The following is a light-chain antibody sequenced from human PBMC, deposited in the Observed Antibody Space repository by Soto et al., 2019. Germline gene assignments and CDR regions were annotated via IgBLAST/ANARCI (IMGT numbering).Light chain of an antibody. CDR3: QRFGSYPWT. V-gene: IGKV1-5*03. Sequence: DIQMTQSPSTLSASVGDRVTITCRASQSISSWWAWYQQKPGKAPNLLIYKASSLRSGVPSRFSGSGAGTEFTLIISSLESDYFRTYWWQRFGSYPWTFGQGPKVELK. CDR2: KAS. J-gene: IGKJ1*01. CDR1: QSISSW.